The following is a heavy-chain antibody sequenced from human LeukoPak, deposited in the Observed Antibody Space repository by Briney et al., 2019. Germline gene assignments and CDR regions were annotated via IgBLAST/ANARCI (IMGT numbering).Heavy chain of an antibody. V-gene: IGHV4-59*01. Sequence: PSETLSLTCTVSGGSISSYYWGWIRQPPGKGLDWIGYIYYSGMTNYNPSLKSRVTISLDTSKNQFSLKLSSVTAADTAVYYCASADYDDYYIDFWGQGTLVTVSS. CDR2: IYYSGMT. CDR1: GGSISSYY. J-gene: IGHJ4*02. CDR3: ASADYDDYYIDF. D-gene: IGHD4-17*01.